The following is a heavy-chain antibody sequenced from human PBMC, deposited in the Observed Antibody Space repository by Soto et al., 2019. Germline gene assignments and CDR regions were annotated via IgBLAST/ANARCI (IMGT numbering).Heavy chain of an antibody. Sequence: SVKVSCKASGYTFTNYGFSWVRPAPLQGLELMGWVSAYNGDTNYAQKFRGRVTLATDASTTTAYMELRSLRSDDTAVYYCARSERYCGGSDAYWG. D-gene: IGHD2-15*01. CDR1: GYTFTNYG. CDR3: ARSERYCGGSDAY. V-gene: IGHV1-18*04. CDR2: VSAYNGDT. J-gene: IGHJ4*01.